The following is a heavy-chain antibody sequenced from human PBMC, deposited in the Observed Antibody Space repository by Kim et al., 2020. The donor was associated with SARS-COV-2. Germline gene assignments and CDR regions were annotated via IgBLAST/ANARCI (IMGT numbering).Heavy chain of an antibody. D-gene: IGHD1-1*01. CDR1: GFTFSTYS. CDR2: IKQDGSER. CDR3: ARGRWATTGKYFFDS. Sequence: GGSLRLSCAASGFTFSTYSMTWVRQAPGKGLEWVANIKQDGSERYYADSVKGRFTISRDNAKNSLYLQMNSLGAEDTAVYYCARGRWATTGKYFFDSWG. J-gene: IGHJ4*01. V-gene: IGHV3-7*04.